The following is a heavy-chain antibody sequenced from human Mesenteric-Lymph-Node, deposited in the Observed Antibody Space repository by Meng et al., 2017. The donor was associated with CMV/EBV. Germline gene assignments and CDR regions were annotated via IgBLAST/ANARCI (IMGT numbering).Heavy chain of an antibody. CDR1: GGSFSGYY. V-gene: IGHV4-34*01. CDR2: INQSGST. Sequence: GSLRLSCAVYGGSFSGYYWSWIRQPPGKGLEWIGEINQSGSTKYNPPLKSRVTISVDTSKNQFSLKLSSVTAADTALYYCARYSSTWLTKYYFDYWGQGTLVTVSS. J-gene: IGHJ4*02. CDR3: ARYSSTWLTKYYFDY. D-gene: IGHD6-13*01.